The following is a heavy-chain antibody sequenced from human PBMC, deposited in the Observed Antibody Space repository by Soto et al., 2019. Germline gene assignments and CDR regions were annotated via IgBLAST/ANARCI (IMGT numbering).Heavy chain of an antibody. V-gene: IGHV3-30*18. CDR1: GFTFRSYG. Sequence: GGSLRLSCAASGFTFRSYGLHWVRQAPGKGLEWVAVISYDGSKTYYTDSVKGRFTISRDNFKNTLYLQMDSLRTEDTGVYYCAKDRPRRTSGYFFDYWGQGTPVTVSS. D-gene: IGHD1-1*01. CDR2: ISYDGSKT. CDR3: AKDRPRRTSGYFFDY. J-gene: IGHJ4*02.